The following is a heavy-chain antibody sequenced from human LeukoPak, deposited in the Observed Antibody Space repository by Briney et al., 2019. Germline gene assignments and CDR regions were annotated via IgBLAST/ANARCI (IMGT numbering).Heavy chain of an antibody. J-gene: IGHJ4*02. CDR2: IKQDGSVE. V-gene: IGHV3-7*05. D-gene: IGHD6-6*01. Sequence: GGSLRLSCAASGFTFSSYWMSWVRQAPGKGLEWVANIKQDGSVEYYVVSVKGRFTISRDNAKESLYLQMNSLRAEDTAVYYCARIGYSSSSFDFWGQGTLVTVSS. CDR3: ARIGYSSSSFDF. CDR1: GFTFSSYW.